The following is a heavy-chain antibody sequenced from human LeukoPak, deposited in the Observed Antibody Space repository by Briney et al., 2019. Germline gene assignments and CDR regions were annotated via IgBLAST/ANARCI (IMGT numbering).Heavy chain of an antibody. CDR2: ISGSGGST. Sequence: PGGSLRLSCAASGFTFRDCAMTWVRQAPGKGLEWVSGISGSGGSTYHADSVKGRFTISRDNSKNTLYLQMNSLRAEDTAVYYCAKELDSSGYFDYWGQGALVTVSS. D-gene: IGHD3-22*01. J-gene: IGHJ4*02. V-gene: IGHV3-23*01. CDR1: GFTFRDCA. CDR3: AKELDSSGYFDY.